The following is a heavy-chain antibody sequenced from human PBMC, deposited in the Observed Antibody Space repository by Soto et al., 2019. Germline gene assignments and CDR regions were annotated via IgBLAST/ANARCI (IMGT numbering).Heavy chain of an antibody. CDR1: GFTFSNAW. D-gene: IGHD2-2*01. CDR3: TTDLSYCSSTSCLIYFDY. CDR2: IKSKTDGGTT. V-gene: IGHV3-15*01. J-gene: IGHJ4*02. Sequence: GGSLRLSCVASGFTFSNAWMSWVRQAPGKGLEWVGRIKSKTDGGTTDYAAPVKGRFTISRDDSKNTLYLQMNSLKTEDTAVYYCTTDLSYCSSTSCLIYFDYWGQGTLVTVSS.